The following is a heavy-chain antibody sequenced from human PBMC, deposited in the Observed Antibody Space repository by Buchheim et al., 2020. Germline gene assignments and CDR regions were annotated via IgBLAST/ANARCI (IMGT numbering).Heavy chain of an antibody. CDR3: ARNPNNWFDP. V-gene: IGHV4-39*01. J-gene: IGHJ5*02. Sequence: QLQLQESGPGLVKPSETLSLTCTVSGGSITSTSHYWGWIRQPPGKGLEWIGSLYYTGSTYYSPSLNSRVTVSVDTSKNQFSLKLRSVTAADTAVYHCARNPNNWFDPWGQGTL. CDR1: GGSITSTSHY. CDR2: LYYTGST.